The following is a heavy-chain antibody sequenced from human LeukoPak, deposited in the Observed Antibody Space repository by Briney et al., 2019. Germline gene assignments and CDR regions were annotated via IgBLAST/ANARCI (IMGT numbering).Heavy chain of an antibody. V-gene: IGHV1-2*02. CDR2: INPKSGGT. Sequence: RASVKVSCKASGYTFIAYLIHWVRQAPGQGLEWMGWINPKSGGTIYAQKSQGRVTMTRDTSMNTAYMELRRLRSDDAAVYYCARETGQIDYWGQGTLVTVSS. D-gene: IGHD1-1*01. CDR1: GYTFIAYL. CDR3: ARETGQIDY. J-gene: IGHJ4*02.